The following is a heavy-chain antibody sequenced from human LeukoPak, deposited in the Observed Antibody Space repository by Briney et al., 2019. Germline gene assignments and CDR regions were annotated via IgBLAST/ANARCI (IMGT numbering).Heavy chain of an antibody. Sequence: GASVKVSCKASGYSFTTYGLSWVRQAPGQGLEWMGWISPYNGNTNYAQRFQDRLTLTRDTSTSTVYMELGSLRCDDTALYYCARSGLQYQHGMDVWGQGTTVTVSS. CDR1: GYSFTTYG. V-gene: IGHV1-18*04. CDR3: ARSGLQYQHGMDV. J-gene: IGHJ6*02. CDR2: ISPYNGNT. D-gene: IGHD3/OR15-3a*01.